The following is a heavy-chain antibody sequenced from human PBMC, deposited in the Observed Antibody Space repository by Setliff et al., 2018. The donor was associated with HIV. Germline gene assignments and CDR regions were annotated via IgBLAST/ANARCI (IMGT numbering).Heavy chain of an antibody. CDR1: GFTFSTYA. V-gene: IGHV3-64*02. CDR2: ITANGSST. D-gene: IGHD6-25*01. J-gene: IGHJ4*02. Sequence: PGGSLRLSCAASGFTFSTYAMHWVRQAPGKGLEYVSAITANGSSTHYADSVKGRFTISRDNSKNTLYLQMGSLRPKDTAEYYCARAPSWQRQVDFWGQGTLVTVSS. CDR3: ARAPSWQRQVDF.